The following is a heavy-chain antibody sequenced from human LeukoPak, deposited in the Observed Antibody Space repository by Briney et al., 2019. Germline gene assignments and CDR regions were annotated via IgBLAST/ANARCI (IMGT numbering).Heavy chain of an antibody. CDR3: AKKTDFWSGYFAS. V-gene: IGHV3-48*01. CDR2: ISSSSSTI. CDR1: GFTFSSYS. D-gene: IGHD3-3*01. J-gene: IGHJ5*02. Sequence: PGGSLRLSCAASGFTFSSYSMNWVRQAPGKGLEWVSYISSSSSTIYYADSVKGRFTISRDNAKNSLYLQMNSLRAEDTAVYYCAKKTDFWSGYFASWGQGTLVTVSS.